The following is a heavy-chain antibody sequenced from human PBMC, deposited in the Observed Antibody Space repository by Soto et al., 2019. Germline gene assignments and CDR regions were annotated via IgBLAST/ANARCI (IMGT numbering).Heavy chain of an antibody. Sequence: QMQLQESGPGLVKPSEPLSLTCTVSGGSISSYSWSWIRQPPGKGLEWIGYNYYSGSTNYNPSLKSRVTISVDTSMNQFSLKLSSLTAADTAVYYCARVGRGYCTNGVYYRWFDPWGQGTLVTVSS. CDR2: NYYSGST. CDR1: GGSISSYS. CDR3: ARVGRGYCTNGVYYRWFDP. D-gene: IGHD2-8*01. J-gene: IGHJ5*02. V-gene: IGHV4-59*01.